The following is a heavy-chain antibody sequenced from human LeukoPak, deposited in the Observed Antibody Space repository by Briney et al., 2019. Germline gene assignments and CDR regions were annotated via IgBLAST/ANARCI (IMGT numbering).Heavy chain of an antibody. CDR1: GGCISSYY. CDR2: IYTSGST. J-gene: IGHJ6*03. V-gene: IGHV4-4*07. D-gene: IGHD6-6*01. CDR3: AREMRELDYYYYYMDV. Sequence: PSETLSLTCTVSGGCISSYYWSWIRQPAGKGLEWIGRIYTSGSTNYNPSLKSRVTMSVDTSKNQFSLKLSSVTAADTAVYYCAREMRELDYYYYYMDVWGKGTTVTVSS.